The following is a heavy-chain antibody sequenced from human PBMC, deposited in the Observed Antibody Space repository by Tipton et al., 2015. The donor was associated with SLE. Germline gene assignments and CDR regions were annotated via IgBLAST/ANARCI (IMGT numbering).Heavy chain of an antibody. J-gene: IGHJ5*02. CDR2: INPSGGST. CDR3: ARAGVNTAGARFDP. Sequence: QSGAEVKKPGASVKVSCKASGYTFTSYYMHWVRQAPGQGLEWMGIINPSGGSTSYAQKFQGRVTMTRDTSTSTVYMELSSLRSEDASVCASARAGVNTAGARFDPWGQGTLVTVSS. V-gene: IGHV1-46*01. D-gene: IGHD5-18*01. CDR1: GYTFTSYY.